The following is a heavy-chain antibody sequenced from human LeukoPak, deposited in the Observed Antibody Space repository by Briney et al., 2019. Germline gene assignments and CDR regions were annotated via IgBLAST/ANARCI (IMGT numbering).Heavy chain of an antibody. Sequence: GGSLRLSCAASGFTFSSYAMSWVRQAPGKGLEWVSAISGSGGSTYYADSVKGRFTISSDNSKNTLYLQMNSLRAEDTAVYYCAKGYYYGSGSYQPQTPSIFDYWGQGTLVTVSS. CDR1: GFTFSSYA. CDR2: ISGSGGST. CDR3: AKGYYYGSGSYQPQTPSIFDY. V-gene: IGHV3-23*01. D-gene: IGHD3-10*01. J-gene: IGHJ4*02.